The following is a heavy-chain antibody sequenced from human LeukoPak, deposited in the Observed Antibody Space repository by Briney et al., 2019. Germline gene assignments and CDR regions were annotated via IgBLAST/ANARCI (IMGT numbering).Heavy chain of an antibody. CDR2: IYPGDSDT. Sequence: GESLKISCKGSGYSFTSYWIGWVRQMPGKGLEWMGIIYPGDSDTRYSPSFQGQVTISADKSISTAYLQWSSLEASDTAMYYCARAEGAYYYDSSGFDPWGQGTLVTVSS. CDR3: ARAEGAYYYDSSGFDP. V-gene: IGHV5-51*01. D-gene: IGHD3-22*01. J-gene: IGHJ5*02. CDR1: GYSFTSYW.